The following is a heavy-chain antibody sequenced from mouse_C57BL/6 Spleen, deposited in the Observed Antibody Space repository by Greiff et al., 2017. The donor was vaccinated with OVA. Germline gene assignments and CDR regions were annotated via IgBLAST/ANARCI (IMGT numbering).Heavy chain of an antibody. J-gene: IGHJ2*01. CDR1: GYTFTDYE. V-gene: IGHV1-15*01. CDR2: IDPETGGT. D-gene: IGHD1-3*01. Sequence: VQLQESGAELVRPGASVTLSCKASGYTFTDYEMHWVKQTPVHGLEWIGAIDPETGGTAYNQKFKGKAILTADKSSSTAYMELRSLTSEDSAVYYCTSNFFDYWGQGTTLTVSS. CDR3: TSNFFDY.